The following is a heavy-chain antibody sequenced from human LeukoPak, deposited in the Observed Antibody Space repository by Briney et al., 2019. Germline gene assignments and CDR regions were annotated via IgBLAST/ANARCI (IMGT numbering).Heavy chain of an antibody. V-gene: IGHV5-51*01. CDR2: IYPGDSDT. D-gene: IGHD6-19*01. Sequence: GESLKISCKGSGYSLTSYWIGWVRQMPGKGLEWMGIIYPGDSDTRYSPSFQGQVTISADKSISTAYLQWSSLKASDTAMYYCARLDGGWPPVYYYGMDVWGQGTTVTVSS. CDR1: GYSLTSYW. J-gene: IGHJ6*02. CDR3: ARLDGGWPPVYYYGMDV.